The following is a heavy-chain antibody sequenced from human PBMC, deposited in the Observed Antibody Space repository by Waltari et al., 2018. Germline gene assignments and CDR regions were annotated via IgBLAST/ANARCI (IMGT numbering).Heavy chain of an antibody. CDR3: ARIRYGSGKDYYYYMDV. CDR1: GYTFTSYD. D-gene: IGHD3-10*01. J-gene: IGHJ6*03. Sequence: QVQLVQSGAEVKKPGASVKVSCKASGYTFTSYDINWVRQATGQGLEWMGWMNPNSGNTGYAQKFQGRVTMTRNTSISTAYMELSSLRSEDTAVYYCARIRYGSGKDYYYYMDVWGKGTTVTVSS. CDR2: MNPNSGNT. V-gene: IGHV1-8*01.